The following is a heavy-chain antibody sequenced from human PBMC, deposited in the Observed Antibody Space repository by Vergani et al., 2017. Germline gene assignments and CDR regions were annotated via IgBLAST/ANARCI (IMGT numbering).Heavy chain of an antibody. J-gene: IGHJ5*02. V-gene: IGHV1-8*01. CDR3: ARGRSELLNGDNWFDP. CDR2: MNPNSGNT. D-gene: IGHD1-26*01. CDR1: GYTFTSYD. Sequence: QVQLVQSGAEVKKPGASVKVSCKASGYTFTSYDINWVRQATGQGLAWMGWMNPNSGNTGYAQKFQGRVTMTRNTSISTAYMELSSLRSEDTAVYYCARGRSELLNGDNWFDPWGQGTLVTVSS.